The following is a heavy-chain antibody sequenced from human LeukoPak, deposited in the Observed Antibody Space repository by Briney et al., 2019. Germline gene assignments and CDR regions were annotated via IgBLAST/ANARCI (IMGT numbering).Heavy chain of an antibody. V-gene: IGHV3-21*01. CDR3: AREAGSSRRFDP. Sequence: GGSLRLSCAASGFTFSTYAMNWVRQAPGKGLEWVSSINSGSRYIYYADSVKGRFTISRDNAKNSMCLQMNSLRAEDTAVYYCAREAGSSRRFDPWGQGTLVTVSS. CDR1: GFTFSTYA. CDR2: INSGSRYI. D-gene: IGHD3-10*01. J-gene: IGHJ5*02.